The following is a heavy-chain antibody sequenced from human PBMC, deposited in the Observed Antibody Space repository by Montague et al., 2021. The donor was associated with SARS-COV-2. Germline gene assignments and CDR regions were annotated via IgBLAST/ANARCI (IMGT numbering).Heavy chain of an antibody. D-gene: IGHD3-3*01. Sequence: SETLSLTCTVSGGSISSSNYYWGWIRQPPGKGLEWIGSNYYSGSTYYNPSLKSRVTISVDTSKHQFSLKLSSVTAADTAVYYCARHSGRDENFGVVLIPDTFDTWGQGAMVTVSS. J-gene: IGHJ3*02. CDR3: ARHSGRDENFGVVLIPDTFDT. CDR2: NYYSGST. V-gene: IGHV4-39*01. CDR1: GGSISSSNYY.